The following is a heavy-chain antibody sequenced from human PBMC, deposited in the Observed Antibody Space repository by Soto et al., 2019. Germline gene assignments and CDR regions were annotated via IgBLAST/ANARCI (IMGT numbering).Heavy chain of an antibody. CDR1: GFTFSNYA. D-gene: IGHD2-15*01. CDR3: AKSDLRYCSGGSCGYYYFDY. Sequence: EVQLLESGGGLVQPGGSLRLSCAASGFTFSNYAMIWVRQAQGKGLEWVSVISGSGGTTHYADSVKGRFTISRDNSKNTLYLQMNYLRAEDTAVYYCAKSDLRYCSGGSCGYYYFDYWGQGTLVTVSS. J-gene: IGHJ4*02. CDR2: ISGSGGTT. V-gene: IGHV3-23*01.